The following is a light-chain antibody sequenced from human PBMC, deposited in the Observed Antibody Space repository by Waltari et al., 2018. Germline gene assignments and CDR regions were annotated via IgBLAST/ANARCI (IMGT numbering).Light chain of an antibody. CDR3: QQHGTLPAT. V-gene: IGKV3-20*01. J-gene: IGKJ1*01. CDR2: RAS. Sequence: EIVLTQSPGTASLSPGERVTLSCRASQTVGSRSLAWYQQKPGQAPRLVIYRASRRATGFPDRFSGSGSGTEFSLTISRLEPEDFAVYYCQQHGTLPATFGQGTKVEIK. CDR1: QTVGSRS.